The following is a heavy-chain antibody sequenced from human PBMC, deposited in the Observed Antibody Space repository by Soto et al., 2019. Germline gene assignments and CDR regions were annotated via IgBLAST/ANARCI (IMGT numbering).Heavy chain of an antibody. Sequence: PSETLSLTCAVYGGSFSGYYWSWIRQPPGKGLEWIGEINHSGSTNYNPSLKSRVTISVDTSKNQFSLKLSSVTAADTAVYYCARVFVVVTARNWFDTWGQGTLGTV. CDR2: INHSGST. J-gene: IGHJ5*02. CDR1: GGSFSGYY. CDR3: ARVFVVVTARNWFDT. D-gene: IGHD2-21*02. V-gene: IGHV4-34*01.